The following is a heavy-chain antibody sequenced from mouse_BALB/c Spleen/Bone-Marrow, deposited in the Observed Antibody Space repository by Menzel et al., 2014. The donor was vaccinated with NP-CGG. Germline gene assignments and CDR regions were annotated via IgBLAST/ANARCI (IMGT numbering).Heavy chain of an antibody. V-gene: IGHV1S81*02. CDR1: GYTFTSYF. J-gene: IGHJ3*01. CDR2: INPSSGGT. CDR3: TRSGPGFAY. Sequence: QVQLKQSGAELVKPGASVKLSCKASGYTFTSYFLYWVKQRPGQGLEWIGEINPSSGGTNFNEEFKSKATLTIDKSSSTVYMQLSSLTSEDSAVYYCTRSGPGFAYWGQGTLVTVSA.